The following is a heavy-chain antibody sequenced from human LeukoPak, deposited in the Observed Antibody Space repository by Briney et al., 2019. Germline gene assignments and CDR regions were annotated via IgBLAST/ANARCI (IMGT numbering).Heavy chain of an antibody. CDR2: MNPNSGNT. CDR3: ARGIPDYYGSGSSNFDY. CDR1: GYTFTSYD. V-gene: IGHV1-8*01. D-gene: IGHD3-10*01. J-gene: IGHJ4*02. Sequence: ASVKVSCKASGYTFTSYDINWVRQATGQGLEWMGWMNPNSGNTGYAQKFQGRVTMTRNTSISTAYMELSSLRSEDTAVYYCARGIPDYYGSGSSNFDYWGQGTLVTVSS.